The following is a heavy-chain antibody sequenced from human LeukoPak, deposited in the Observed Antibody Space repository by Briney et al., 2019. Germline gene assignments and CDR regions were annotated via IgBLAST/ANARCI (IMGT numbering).Heavy chain of an antibody. D-gene: IGHD4-17*01. CDR2: IYPTDSDT. CDR3: ARQGGYGDYGY. V-gene: IGHV5-51*01. Sequence: GESLRISCKASGYTFTSSWIGWVRQMPGKGLEWMGAIYPTDSDTKYSPSFQGQVTMSVDNSISTAYLQWSSLKASDTAMYFCARQGGYGDYGYWGQGTLVTVSS. J-gene: IGHJ4*02. CDR1: GYTFTSSW.